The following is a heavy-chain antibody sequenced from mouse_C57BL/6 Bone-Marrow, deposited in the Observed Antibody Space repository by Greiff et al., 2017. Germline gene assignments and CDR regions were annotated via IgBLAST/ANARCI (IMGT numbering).Heavy chain of an antibody. J-gene: IGHJ1*03. D-gene: IGHD1-1*01. CDR1: GFTFSDYG. V-gene: IGHV5-17*01. CDR3: ARRDYYGSSPLGLGV. CDR2: IRSGSSTI. Sequence: EVMLVESGGGLVKPGGSLKLSCAASGFTFSDYGMHWVRQAPEKGLEWVAYIRSGSSTIYYADTVKGRFTISRDNAKNTLFLQMTSLRSEDTAMYYCARRDYYGSSPLGLGVWGTGTTVTVSS.